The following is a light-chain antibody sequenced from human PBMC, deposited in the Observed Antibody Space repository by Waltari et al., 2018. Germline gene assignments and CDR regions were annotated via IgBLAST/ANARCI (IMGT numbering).Light chain of an antibody. CDR2: DAS. J-gene: IGKJ1*01. CDR3: QQYNSYWT. Sequence: DIQMTQSPSTLSASVGDRVTITCRASQSISDWLACYQQKPGKAPKVLIYDASTLESGVPSRFSGSGSGTDFSLTISSLQPDDFATYYCQQYNSYWTFGQGTKVEIK. V-gene: IGKV1-5*01. CDR1: QSISDW.